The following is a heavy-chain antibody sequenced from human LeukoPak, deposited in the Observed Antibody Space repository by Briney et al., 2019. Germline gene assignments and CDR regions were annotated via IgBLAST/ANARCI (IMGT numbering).Heavy chain of an antibody. V-gene: IGHV3-7*04. CDR2: IKQDGSEK. CDR3: ARVRQPHFWYDRSDP. Sequence: PGGSLRLSCAASGFTFSTYWMSWVRQAPGKGLEWVANIKQDGSEKYYVDSVKGRFTISRDNAKNALYLQMKSLRAEDTAVYYCARVRQPHFWYDRSDPWGQGTLVTVSS. D-gene: IGHD1-1*01. CDR1: GFTFSTYW. J-gene: IGHJ5*02.